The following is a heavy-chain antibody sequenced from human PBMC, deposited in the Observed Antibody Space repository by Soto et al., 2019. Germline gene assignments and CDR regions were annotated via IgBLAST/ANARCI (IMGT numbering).Heavy chain of an antibody. CDR1: GYTFTSYD. D-gene: IGHD3-9*01. Sequence: ASVKVSCKASGYTFTSYDINWVRQATGQGLEWMGWMNPNSGNTGYAQKFQGRVTMTRNTSISTAYMELSSLRSEDTAVYYCARGHYDILTGSDYYMDVWGKGTTVTVSS. CDR2: MNPNSGNT. CDR3: ARGHYDILTGSDYYMDV. J-gene: IGHJ6*03. V-gene: IGHV1-8*01.